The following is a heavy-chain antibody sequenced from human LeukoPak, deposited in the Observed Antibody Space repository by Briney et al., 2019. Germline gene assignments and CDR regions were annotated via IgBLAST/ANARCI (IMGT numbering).Heavy chain of an antibody. CDR1: GYTFTSYG. Sequence: ASVTVSCQASGYTFTSYGISWVRQAPGQGLEWMGWISAYNGNTNYAQKLQGRVTMTTDTSTSTVYMELRSLRADDTAVYYCARDRYGTLDYWGQGTLVTVSS. CDR3: ARDRYGTLDY. V-gene: IGHV1-18*01. CDR2: ISAYNGNT. D-gene: IGHD4-17*01. J-gene: IGHJ4*02.